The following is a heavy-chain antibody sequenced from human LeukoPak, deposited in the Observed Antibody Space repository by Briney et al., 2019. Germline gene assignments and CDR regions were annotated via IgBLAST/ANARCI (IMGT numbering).Heavy chain of an antibody. V-gene: IGHV4-34*01. CDR3: ARGEDQYYLDY. Sequence: PGGSLRLSCAASGLTFSDFYMSWIRQAPGKGLEWIGEINHSGSTNYNPSLKSRVTISVDTSKNQFSLKLSSVTAADTAVYYCARGEDQYYLDYWGQGTLVTVSS. CDR2: INHSGST. CDR1: GLTFSDFY. J-gene: IGHJ4*02.